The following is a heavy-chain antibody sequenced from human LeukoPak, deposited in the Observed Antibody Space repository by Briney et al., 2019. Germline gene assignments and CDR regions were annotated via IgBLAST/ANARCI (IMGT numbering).Heavy chain of an antibody. CDR3: ARVGYSSSWYFDY. CDR2: IYYSGST. CDR1: AGSISRDY. J-gene: IGHJ4*02. V-gene: IGHV4-59*01. Sequence: SETLSLTCTVSAGSISRDYWSWIRHPPGEGREWIGYIYYSGSTNYNPSLKSRVTISVDTPKNQFSLKLSSVTAADTAVYYCARVGYSSSWYFDYWGQGTLVTVSS. D-gene: IGHD6-13*01.